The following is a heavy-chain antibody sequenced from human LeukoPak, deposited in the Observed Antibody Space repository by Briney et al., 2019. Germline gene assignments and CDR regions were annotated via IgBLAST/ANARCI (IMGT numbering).Heavy chain of an antibody. D-gene: IGHD2/OR15-2a*01. Sequence: GESLKISCKGSWYSFTSYWIGWVRQMPGKGLEWMGIIYPADSNTRYSPSFQGQVTISADKSISTAYLQWSSLKASDTAMYYCARHRMKEWFDPWGQGTLVTVSS. CDR1: WYSFTSYW. J-gene: IGHJ5*02. CDR2: IYPADSNT. CDR3: ARHRMKEWFDP. V-gene: IGHV5-51*01.